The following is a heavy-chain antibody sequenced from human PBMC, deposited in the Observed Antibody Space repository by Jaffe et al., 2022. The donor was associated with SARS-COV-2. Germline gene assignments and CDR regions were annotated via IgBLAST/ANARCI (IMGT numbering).Heavy chain of an antibody. D-gene: IGHD3-10*01. V-gene: IGHV3-30*03. CDR1: GFSFSRYG. Sequence: QVQLVESGGGVVQPGRSLRLSCVAPGFSFSRYGMHWVRQAPGKGLEWVAFISYDGRKENYADSVKGRFTISRDFSTNTLYLQMNSLRAEDTALYYCATLMGDMVRGIVGDYYMDVWGKGNTVIVSS. CDR3: ATLMGDMVRGIVGDYYMDV. CDR2: ISYDGRKE. J-gene: IGHJ6*03.